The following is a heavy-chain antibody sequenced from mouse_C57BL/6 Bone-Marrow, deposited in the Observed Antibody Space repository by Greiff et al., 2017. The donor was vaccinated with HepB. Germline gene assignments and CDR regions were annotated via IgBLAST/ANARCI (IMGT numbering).Heavy chain of an antibody. Sequence: EVQLQESGPGLVKPSQSLSLTCSVTGYSITSGYYWNWIRQFPGNKLEWMGYISYDGSNNYNPSLKNRISITRDTSKNQFFLKLNSVTTEDTATYYCARVLREYAMDYWGQGTSVTVSS. CDR3: ARVLREYAMDY. D-gene: IGHD1-1*01. CDR1: GYSITSGYY. J-gene: IGHJ4*01. CDR2: ISYDGSN. V-gene: IGHV3-6*01.